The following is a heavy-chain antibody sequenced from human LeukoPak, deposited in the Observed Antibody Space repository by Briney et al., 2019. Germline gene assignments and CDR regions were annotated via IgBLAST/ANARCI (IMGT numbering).Heavy chain of an antibody. V-gene: IGHV3-33*01. CDR2: IWYDGSNK. D-gene: IGHD6-19*01. J-gene: IGHJ6*02. CDR1: GCTFSSYG. CDR3: ARDRRRYSSGWYLVRDYYYYYGMDV. Sequence: PGGSLSLSCAASGCTFSSYGMHWVRQAPGKGLEWVAVIWYDGSNKYYADSVKGRFTISRDNSKNTLYLQMNSLRAEDTAVYYCARDRRRYSSGWYLVRDYYYYYGMDVWGQGTTVTVSS.